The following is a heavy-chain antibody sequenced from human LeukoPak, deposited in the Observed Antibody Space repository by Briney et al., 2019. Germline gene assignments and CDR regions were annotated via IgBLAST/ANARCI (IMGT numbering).Heavy chain of an antibody. CDR2: INHSGST. CDR3: ARGAYSSSPGSKIYNWFDP. CDR1: GGSISNYY. Sequence: PSETLSLTCTVSGGSISNYYWSWIRQPPGKGLEWIGEINHSGSTNYNPSLKSRVTISVDTSKNQFSLKLSSVTAADTAVYYCARGAYSSSPGSKIYNWFDPWGQGTLVTVSS. J-gene: IGHJ5*02. V-gene: IGHV4-34*01. D-gene: IGHD6-6*01.